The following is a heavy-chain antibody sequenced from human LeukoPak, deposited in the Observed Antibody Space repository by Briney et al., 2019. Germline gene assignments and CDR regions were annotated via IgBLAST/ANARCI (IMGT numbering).Heavy chain of an antibody. CDR1: GFTFNIYE. Sequence: PGGSLRLSCAASGFTFNIYEMNWVRQAPGKGLEWISFIGSKTYGETTEYAASVRGRFTLSRDDSKGIAYLQMNSLRTEDTAVYFCTRPLIVGSLPDYWGRGTLVTVSS. J-gene: IGHJ4*02. V-gene: IGHV3-49*04. CDR2: IGSKTYGETT. D-gene: IGHD1-26*01. CDR3: TRPLIVGSLPDY.